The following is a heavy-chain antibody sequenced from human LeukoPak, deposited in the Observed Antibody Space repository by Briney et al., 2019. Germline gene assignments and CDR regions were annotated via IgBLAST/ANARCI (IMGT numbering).Heavy chain of an antibody. J-gene: IGHJ4*02. CDR1: GGSFSGYY. CDR2: INHSGST. D-gene: IGHD2-2*01. V-gene: IGHV4-34*01. Sequence: SETLSLTCTVYGGSFSGYYWSWIRQPPGKGLEWIGEINHSGSTNYNPSLKSRVTISADTSKNQFSLKLSSVTAADTAVYYCARSIVVVPAAMGHYFDYWGQGTLVTVSS. CDR3: ARSIVVVPAAMGHYFDY.